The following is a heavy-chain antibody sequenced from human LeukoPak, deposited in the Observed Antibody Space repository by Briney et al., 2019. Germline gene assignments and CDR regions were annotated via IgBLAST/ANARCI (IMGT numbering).Heavy chain of an antibody. J-gene: IGHJ4*02. CDR2: IKQDGSEK. Sequence: GGSLRLSCAASGFTFSSYSMNWVRQAPGKGLEWVANIKQDGSEKYYVDSVKGRFTISRDNAKNSLYLQMNSLRAEDTAVYYCARGHYDFWIGSGWGQGTLVTVSS. V-gene: IGHV3-7*01. D-gene: IGHD3-3*01. CDR3: ARGHYDFWIGSG. CDR1: GFTFSSYS.